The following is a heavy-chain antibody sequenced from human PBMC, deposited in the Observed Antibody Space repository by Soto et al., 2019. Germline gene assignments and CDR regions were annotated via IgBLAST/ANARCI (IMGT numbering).Heavy chain of an antibody. D-gene: IGHD2-2*02. J-gene: IGHJ4*02. CDR1: GFTFSSYW. CDR2: VTSDGSTT. V-gene: IGHV3-74*01. Sequence: GGSLRLSCAASGFTFSSYWMHWVRQAPGKGLVWVSRVTSDGSTTNYADSVKGRFTISRDNAKNTLYLQMNSLRAEDTAMYYCARGPPDYTNNAYVGDYWGRGTLVTVS. CDR3: ARGPPDYTNNAYVGDY.